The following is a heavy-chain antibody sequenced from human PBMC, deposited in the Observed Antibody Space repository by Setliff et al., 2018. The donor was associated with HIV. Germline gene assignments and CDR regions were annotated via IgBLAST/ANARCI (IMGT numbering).Heavy chain of an antibody. Sequence: PSETLSLTCAVSGYSVSSGYYWGWIRQPPGKGLEWIASIYYSGSTYYAPSLKSRVTISVDTSKNQFSLKLSSVTAADTAVYYCARSRRYYDSSGYYPGAFDIWGQGTVVTVSS. V-gene: IGHV4-38-2*01. CDR2: IYYSGST. CDR1: GYSVSSGYY. D-gene: IGHD3-22*01. J-gene: IGHJ3*02. CDR3: ARSRRYYDSSGYYPGAFDI.